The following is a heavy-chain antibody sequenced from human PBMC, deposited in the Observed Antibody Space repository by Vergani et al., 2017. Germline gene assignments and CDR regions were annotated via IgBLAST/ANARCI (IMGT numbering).Heavy chain of an antibody. D-gene: IGHD1-26*01. V-gene: IGHV3-48*02. CDR2: ISSSSSTI. J-gene: IGHJ1*01. Sequence: EVQLVESGGGLVQPGGSLRLSCAASGFTFSSYSMNWVRQAPGKGLEWVSYISSSSSTIYYADSVKGRFTISRDNAKNSLYLQMNSLRDEDTAVYYCARANAEWELLGGEYFQHWGQGTLVTVSS. CDR1: GFTFSSYS. CDR3: ARANAEWELLGGEYFQH.